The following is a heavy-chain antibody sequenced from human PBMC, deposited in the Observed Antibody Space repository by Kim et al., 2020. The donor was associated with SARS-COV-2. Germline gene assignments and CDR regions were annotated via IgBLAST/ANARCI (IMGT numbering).Heavy chain of an antibody. CDR1: GFTFSSYA. D-gene: IGHD1-26*01. Sequence: GGSLRLSCAASGFTFSSYAIYWVRQAPGKGLEWVSGISGSGGTTYYADSDSVKGRFTISRDNSKNTLHLQMNSLRAEDTAVYYCAKSGSYLSTIDYWGQGTLVTASS. J-gene: IGHJ4*02. CDR2: ISGSGGTT. CDR3: AKSGSYLSTIDY. V-gene: IGHV3-23*01.